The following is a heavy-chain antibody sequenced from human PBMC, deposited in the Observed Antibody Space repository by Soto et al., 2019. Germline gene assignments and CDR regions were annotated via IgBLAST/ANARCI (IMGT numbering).Heavy chain of an antibody. CDR3: AKKSLGSITWPALYYLDY. V-gene: IGHV3-23*01. CDR1: GFTFGNYA. CDR2: ISGGGDAT. Sequence: EVQLLESGGGLVQPGGSLRLSCAASGFTFGNYAFSWVRQAPGKGLEWVSVISGGGDATYYPDSVKGRFTTSRDNSKNTVYLQTNSLRAEDTAVYYCAKKSLGSITWPALYYLDYWGQGTLVTVSS. J-gene: IGHJ4*02. D-gene: IGHD7-27*01.